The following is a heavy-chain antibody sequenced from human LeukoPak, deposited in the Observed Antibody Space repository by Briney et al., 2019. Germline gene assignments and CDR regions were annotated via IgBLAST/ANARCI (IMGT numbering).Heavy chain of an antibody. CDR2: IRSSGSNT. D-gene: IGHD6-6*01. CDR1: GFTFSSYA. J-gene: IGHJ3*02. Sequence: PGGSLTLSCSASGFTFSSYAMHWVRQARGKGLEYVSSIRSSGSNTYYADSVKDRFTISRDNSKNTLYLQVNSVRPEDRAVYSCGKGGQYSGDALDIWGLGTMVTVSS. V-gene: IGHV3-64D*06. CDR3: GKGGQYSGDALDI.